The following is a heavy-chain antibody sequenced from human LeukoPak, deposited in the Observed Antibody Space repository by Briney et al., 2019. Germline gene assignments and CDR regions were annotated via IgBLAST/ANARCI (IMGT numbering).Heavy chain of an antibody. CDR1: GFTFSSYA. CDR3: ARIGYCSSTSCYVLAFDI. Sequence: GGSLRLSCAASGFTFSSYAMSWVRQAPGRGLEWVSAISGSGGSTYYADSVKGRFTISRDNSKNTLYLQMNSLRAEDTAVYYCARIGYCSSTSCYVLAFDIWGQGTMVTVSS. D-gene: IGHD2-2*01. V-gene: IGHV3-23*01. CDR2: ISGSGGST. J-gene: IGHJ3*02.